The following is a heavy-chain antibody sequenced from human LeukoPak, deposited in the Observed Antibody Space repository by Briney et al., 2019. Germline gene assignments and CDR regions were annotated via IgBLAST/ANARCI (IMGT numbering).Heavy chain of an antibody. Sequence: PSETLSLTRAVYGGSFSGYYWSWIRQPPGKGLEWIGEINHSGSTNYNPSLKSRVTISVDTSKNQFSLKLTSVTAADTAVYYCARTWLYPYYFDYWGQGTLVTVSS. CDR1: GGSFSGYY. D-gene: IGHD3-16*02. V-gene: IGHV4-34*01. CDR2: INHSGST. J-gene: IGHJ4*02. CDR3: ARTWLYPYYFDY.